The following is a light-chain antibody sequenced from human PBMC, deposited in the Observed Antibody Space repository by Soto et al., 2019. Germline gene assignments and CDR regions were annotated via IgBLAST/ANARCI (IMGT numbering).Light chain of an antibody. CDR1: SSDVGGYNY. CDR3: SSYTSSSTQV. Sequence: QSVLTQPPSASATPGQRVAISCTGTSSDVGGYNYVSWYQQHPGKAPKLMIYEVSNRPSGVSNRFSGSKSGNTASLTISGLQAEDEADYYCSSYTSSSTQVFGGGTQLTVL. V-gene: IGLV2-14*01. J-gene: IGLJ3*02. CDR2: EVS.